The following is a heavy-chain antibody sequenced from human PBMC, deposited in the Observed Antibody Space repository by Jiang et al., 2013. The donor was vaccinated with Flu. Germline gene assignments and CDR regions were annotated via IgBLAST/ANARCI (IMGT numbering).Heavy chain of an antibody. D-gene: IGHD2-2*01. V-gene: IGHV1-3*01. Sequence: PGASVKVSCKASGYTFTSYAMHWVRQAPGQRLEWMGWINAGNGNTKYSQKFQGRVTITRDTSASTAYMELSSLRSEDTAVYYCARGSSSTSSWAVYYYYYMDVWGKGTTVTVSS. CDR1: GYTFTSYA. CDR3: ARGSSSTSSWAVYYYYYMDV. J-gene: IGHJ6*03. CDR2: INAGNGNT.